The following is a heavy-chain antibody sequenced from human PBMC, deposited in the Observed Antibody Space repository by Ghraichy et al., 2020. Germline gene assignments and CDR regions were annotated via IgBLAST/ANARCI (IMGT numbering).Heavy chain of an antibody. J-gene: IGHJ6*02. V-gene: IGHV3-30*02. CDR3: AKENIAVAGTGYYYYGMDV. CDR1: GFTFSSYG. CDR2: IRYDGSNK. Sequence: GSLRLSCAASGFTFSSYGMHWVRQAPGKGLEWVAFIRYDGSNKYYADSVKGRFTISRDNSKNTLYLQMNSLRAEDTAVYYCAKENIAVAGTGYYYYGMDVWGQGTTVTVSS. D-gene: IGHD6-19*01.